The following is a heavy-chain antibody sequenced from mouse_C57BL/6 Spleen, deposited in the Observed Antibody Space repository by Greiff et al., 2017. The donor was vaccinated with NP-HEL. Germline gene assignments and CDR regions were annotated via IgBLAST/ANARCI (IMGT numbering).Heavy chain of an antibody. D-gene: IGHD2-14*01. CDR2: INYDGSST. Sequence: EVMLVESEGGLVQPGSSMKLSCTASGFTFSDYYMAWVRQVPEKGLEWVANINYDGSSTYYLDSLKSRFIISRDNAKNILYLQMSSLKSEDTATYYWAREEYDRGIAYWGQGTLVTVSA. CDR3: AREEYDRGIAY. V-gene: IGHV5-16*01. CDR1: GFTFSDYY. J-gene: IGHJ3*01.